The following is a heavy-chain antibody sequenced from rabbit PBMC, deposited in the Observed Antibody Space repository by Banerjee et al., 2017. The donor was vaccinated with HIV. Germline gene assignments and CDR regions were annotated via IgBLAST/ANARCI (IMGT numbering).Heavy chain of an antibody. Sequence: QEQLVESGGGLVQPEGSLTLTCTASGFSFSSKYWIYWVRQAPGKGLEWIAYIDAGSSGSTYYASWAKGRFTISKTSSTTVTLQMTSLTAADTATYFCARERAGDAAYGYVGHDGFDPRGPGTLVTVS. V-gene: IGHV1S45*01. CDR1: GFSFSSKYW. CDR2: IDAGSSGST. D-gene: IGHD6-1*01. CDR3: ARERAGDAAYGYVGHDGFDP. J-gene: IGHJ2*01.